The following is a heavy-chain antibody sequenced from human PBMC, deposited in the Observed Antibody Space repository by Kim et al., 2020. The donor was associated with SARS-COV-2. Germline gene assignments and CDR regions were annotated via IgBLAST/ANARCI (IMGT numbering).Heavy chain of an antibody. D-gene: IGHD4-17*01. J-gene: IGHJ3*02. V-gene: IGHV3-21*01. CDR3: AREDFGGYPSGDAFDI. CDR1: GFTFSSYS. CDR2: ISSSSSYI. Sequence: GGSLRLSCAASGFTFSSYSMNWVRQAPGKGLEWVSSISSSSSYIYYADSVKGRFTISRDNAKNSLYLQMNSLRAEDTAVYYCAREDFGGYPSGDAFDIWGQGTMVTVSS.